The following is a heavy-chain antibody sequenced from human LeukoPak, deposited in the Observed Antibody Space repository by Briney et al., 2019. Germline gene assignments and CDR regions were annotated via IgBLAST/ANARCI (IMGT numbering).Heavy chain of an antibody. D-gene: IGHD2-21*01. CDR3: ARDDLAYCGGDCYAAFDY. V-gene: IGHV4-38-2*02. Sequence: SETLSLTCTVSGYSISSGYYWGWIRQPPGKGLEWIGRIYHSGSTYYNPSLNSRVTISVDTSKNQFSLKLSSVTAADTAVYYCARDDLAYCGGDCYAAFDYWGQGTLVTVSS. CDR1: GYSISSGYY. J-gene: IGHJ4*02. CDR2: IYHSGST.